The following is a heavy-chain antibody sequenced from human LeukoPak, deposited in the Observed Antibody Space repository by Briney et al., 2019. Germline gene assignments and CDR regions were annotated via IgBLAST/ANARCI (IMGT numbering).Heavy chain of an antibody. CDR1: GVSISIYY. J-gene: IGHJ4*02. CDR2: IYYSGST. CDR3: ARDSPDGNSGFDY. D-gene: IGHD4-23*01. V-gene: IGHV4-59*01. Sequence: SATLAITCPIPGVSISIYYLSLIPQPPGKGLNCIGYIYYSGSTNYNPSLKSRVTISVDTSKNQFSLKLSSVTAADTAVYYCARDSPDGNSGFDYWGQGTLVTVSS.